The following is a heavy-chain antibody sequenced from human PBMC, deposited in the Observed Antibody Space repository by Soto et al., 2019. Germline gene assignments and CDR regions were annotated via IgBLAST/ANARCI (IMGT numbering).Heavy chain of an antibody. CDR3: EYRVGSRGSFDY. CDR1: GFSLTTSGVS. CDR2: IYWNDDK. J-gene: IGHJ4*02. V-gene: IGHV2-5*01. D-gene: IGHD6-25*01. Sequence: HITLKESGPTLVQPTQTLTLTCTFSGFSLTTSGVSGGWIRQPPGKALEWLASIYWNDDKRYSPSLKSRITLTKDNSKKQVVLTMTNMDAVDTATYYCEYRVGSRGSFDYWVQGTLVTVSS.